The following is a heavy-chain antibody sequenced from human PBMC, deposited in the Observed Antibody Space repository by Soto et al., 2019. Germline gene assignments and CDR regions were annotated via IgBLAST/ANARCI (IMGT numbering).Heavy chain of an antibody. Sequence: ASVKVSCKASGYTFTSYGISWVRQAPGQGLEWMGWISAYNGNTNYAQKLQGRVTMTADTSTSTAYMELRSLRSDDTAVYYCARGAMYSSGWYGDFDYWGQGTQVTVSS. CDR2: ISAYNGNT. CDR3: ARGAMYSSGWYGDFDY. CDR1: GYTFTSYG. V-gene: IGHV1-18*01. D-gene: IGHD6-19*01. J-gene: IGHJ4*02.